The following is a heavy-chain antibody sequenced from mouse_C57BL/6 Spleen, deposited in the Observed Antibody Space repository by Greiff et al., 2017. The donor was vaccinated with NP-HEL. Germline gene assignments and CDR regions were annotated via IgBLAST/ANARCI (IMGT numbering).Heavy chain of an antibody. D-gene: IGHD1-1*01. V-gene: IGHV2-2*01. CDR2: IWSGGST. CDR1: GFSLTSYG. CDR3: ARNLGYYGSSYSAMDY. Sequence: QVQLQQSGPGLVQPSQSLSITCTVSGFSLTSYGVHCVRQSPGKGLEWLGVIWSGGSTDYNAAFISRLSISKDNSKSQVFFKMNSLQADDTAIYYCARNLGYYGSSYSAMDYWGQGTSVTVSS. J-gene: IGHJ4*01.